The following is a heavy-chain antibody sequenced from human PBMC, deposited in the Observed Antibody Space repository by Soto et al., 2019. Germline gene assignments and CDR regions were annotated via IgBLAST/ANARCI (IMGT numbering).Heavy chain of an antibody. CDR3: ARLRKYSSGSRPSVQP. Sequence: ASVKVSCKASGGTFSSYAISWVRQAPGQGLEWMGGIIPIFGTANYAQKFQGRVTITADESTSKAYMELSSLRSEDTAVYYCARLRKYSSGSRPSVQPWGQGTLVTVSS. J-gene: IGHJ5*02. CDR2: IIPIFGTA. V-gene: IGHV1-69*13. D-gene: IGHD6-19*01. CDR1: GGTFSSYA.